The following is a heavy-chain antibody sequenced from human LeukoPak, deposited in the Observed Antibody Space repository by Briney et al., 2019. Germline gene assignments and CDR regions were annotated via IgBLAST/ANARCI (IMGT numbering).Heavy chain of an antibody. CDR1: GFTFSTYS. Sequence: PGGSLRLSCAGSGFTFSTYSMHWVRQAPGKGLEWVAGLSFDGSDKHFADSVKGRFTISRDNSKNTLYLQMNSLRPEDTAVYYCARSIFRWESKVTHGDYYYGMDVWGQGTTVTVSS. CDR2: LSFDGSDK. V-gene: IGHV3-30-3*01. CDR3: ARSIFRWESKVTHGDYYYGMDV. D-gene: IGHD1-26*01. J-gene: IGHJ6*02.